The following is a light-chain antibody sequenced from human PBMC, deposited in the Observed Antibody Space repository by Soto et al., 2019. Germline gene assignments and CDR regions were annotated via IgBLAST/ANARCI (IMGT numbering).Light chain of an antibody. CDR3: QSADSSGTYGYV. CDR2: KDS. CDR1: ALPKQY. Sequence: SYELTQPPSVSVSPGQTARITCSGDALPKQYAYWYQQKPGQAPVLVIYKDSERPSGIPERFSGSSSGTTVTLTISGVQAEDEADYYCQSADSSGTYGYVFGTGTKLTVL. J-gene: IGLJ1*01. V-gene: IGLV3-25*02.